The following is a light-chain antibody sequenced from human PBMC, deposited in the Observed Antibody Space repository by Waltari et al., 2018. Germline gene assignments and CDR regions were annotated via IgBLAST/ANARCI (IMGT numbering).Light chain of an antibody. Sequence: IQLTQSPSSLSASVGDRVTITCRASQGISSSLAWYQQKPGKAPKLLIYAASTLQSGVPSRFSGSGSGTDFTLTISSLQPEDFATYYCQQFNSYTSITFGQGTRLEIK. J-gene: IGKJ5*01. CDR1: QGISSS. CDR3: QQFNSYTSIT. V-gene: IGKV1-9*01. CDR2: AAS.